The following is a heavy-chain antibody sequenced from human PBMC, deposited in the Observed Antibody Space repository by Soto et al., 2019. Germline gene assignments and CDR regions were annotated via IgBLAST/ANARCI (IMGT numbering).Heavy chain of an antibody. Sequence: PVGSVRLSCAASGFTFSSYGMHWVRQAPGKGLEWVAVISYDGSNKYYADSVKGRFTISRDNSKNTLYLQMNSLRAEDTAVYYCAKAHDLEWLLEAFDIWGQGTMVTVSS. V-gene: IGHV3-30*18. CDR2: ISYDGSNK. J-gene: IGHJ3*02. CDR3: AKAHDLEWLLEAFDI. CDR1: GFTFSSYG. D-gene: IGHD3-3*01.